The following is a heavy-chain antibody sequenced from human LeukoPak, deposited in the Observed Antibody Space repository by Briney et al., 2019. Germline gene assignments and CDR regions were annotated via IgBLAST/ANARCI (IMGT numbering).Heavy chain of an antibody. D-gene: IGHD2-15*01. Sequence: GGSLRLSCAASGFTVSSNYIGWVRQAPGKGLEWGSVIYSGGTTYSADSVKGRFTISRDNSKNTLYLQMNSLRAEDTAVYYCARESLSRCSGASCFFDYWGQGTLVTVSS. J-gene: IGHJ4*02. CDR2: IYSGGTT. V-gene: IGHV3-66*01. CDR3: ARESLSRCSGASCFFDY. CDR1: GFTVSSNY.